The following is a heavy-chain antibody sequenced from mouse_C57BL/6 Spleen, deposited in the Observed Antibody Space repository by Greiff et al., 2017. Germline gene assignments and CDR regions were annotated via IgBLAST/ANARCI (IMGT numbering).Heavy chain of an antibody. CDR3: ARRGANWVYYAMDY. CDR1: GYTFTSYW. Sequence: QLQQSGAELVRPGTSVKLSCKASGYTFTSYWMHWVKQRPGQGLEWIGVIDPSDSYTNYNQKFKGKATLTVDTSSSTAYMQLSSLTSEDSAVYYCARRGANWVYYAMDYWGQGTSVTVSS. J-gene: IGHJ4*01. CDR2: IDPSDSYT. V-gene: IGHV1-59*01. D-gene: IGHD4-1*01.